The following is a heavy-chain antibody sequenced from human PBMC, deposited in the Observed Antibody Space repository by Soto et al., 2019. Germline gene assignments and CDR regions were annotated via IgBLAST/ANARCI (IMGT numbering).Heavy chain of an antibody. V-gene: IGHV5-10-1*01. CDR3: ASPELSYYYYAMDV. CDR2: IDPSDSYT. J-gene: IGHJ6*02. Sequence: GESLKISCKGSGYSFTSYWISWGRQMPCKCLEWMGSIDPSDSYTNYSPSFQGHVTISADKSISTAYLQWSSLKASDTAMYYCASPELSYYYYAMDVWGQGTTVTVSS. CDR1: GYSFTSYW. D-gene: IGHD3-10*01.